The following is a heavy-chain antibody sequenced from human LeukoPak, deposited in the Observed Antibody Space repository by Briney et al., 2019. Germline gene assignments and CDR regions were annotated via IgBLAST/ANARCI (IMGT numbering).Heavy chain of an antibody. CDR3: AREPFYYDSTLLDAFDI. D-gene: IGHD3-22*01. J-gene: IGHJ3*02. CDR1: GGSISSYY. V-gene: IGHV4-4*07. CDR2: IYTSVST. Sequence: SETLSLTCTVSGGSISSYYWNWIRQPAGKGLQWIGRIYTSVSTNYNPSLKSRVTISVDKSKNQFSLKLSSVTAADTAVYYCAREPFYYDSTLLDAFDIWGQGTMVTVSS.